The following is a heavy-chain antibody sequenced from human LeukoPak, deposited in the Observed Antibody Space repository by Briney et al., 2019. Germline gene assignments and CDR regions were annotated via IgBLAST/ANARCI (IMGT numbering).Heavy chain of an antibody. Sequence: GGSLRPSCTASGFTFSSYAMSWVRQAPGKGLEWVSAVSGGDGSTYYADSVKGRFTISRDNSKNTLYLQMNSLRAGDTAVYYCAKDGRYSGYGRWSDYWGQGTLVTASS. CDR2: VSGGDGST. CDR3: AKDGRYSGYGRWSDY. CDR1: GFTFSSYA. V-gene: IGHV3-23*01. J-gene: IGHJ4*02. D-gene: IGHD5-12*01.